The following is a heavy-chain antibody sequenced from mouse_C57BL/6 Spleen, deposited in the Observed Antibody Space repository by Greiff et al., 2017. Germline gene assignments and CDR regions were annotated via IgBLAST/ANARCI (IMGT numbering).Heavy chain of an antibody. D-gene: IGHD1-1*01. Sequence: EVQLVESGPGLVKPSQSLSLTCSVTGYSITSGYYWNWIRQFPGNKLEWMGYISYDGSNNYNPSLKNRIPITRDTSKNQFFLKLNSVTTEDTATYYCARDEELRPFAYWGQGTLVTVSA. CDR3: ARDEELRPFAY. CDR1: GYSITSGYY. CDR2: ISYDGSN. V-gene: IGHV3-6*01. J-gene: IGHJ3*01.